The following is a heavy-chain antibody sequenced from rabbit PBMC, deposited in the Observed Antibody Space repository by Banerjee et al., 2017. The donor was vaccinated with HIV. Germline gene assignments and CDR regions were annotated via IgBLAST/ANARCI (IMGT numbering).Heavy chain of an antibody. J-gene: IGHJ4*01. CDR3: ARWIWYGLNL. Sequence: QSLEESGGDLVKPGASLTLTCTASGFSFSSSYYMCWVRQAPGKGLEWIACIDGGSSGSTYYASWAKGRFTISKTSSTTVTLQMTSLTAADTATYFCARWIWYGLNLWGQGTLVTVS. CDR1: GFSFSSSYY. V-gene: IGHV1S40*01. D-gene: IGHD5-1*01. CDR2: IDGGSSGST.